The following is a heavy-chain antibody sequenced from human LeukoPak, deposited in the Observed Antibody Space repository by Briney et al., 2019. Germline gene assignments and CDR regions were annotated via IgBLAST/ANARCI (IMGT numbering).Heavy chain of an antibody. CDR1: GDSVSSNSAT. CDR2: TYYRSKWYN. J-gene: IGHJ6*04. CDR3: ARDSYDILTGYYGMDV. D-gene: IGHD3-9*01. Sequence: SQTLSLTCAISGDSVSSNSATWNWIRQSPSRGLEWLGRTYYRSKWYNDYAVSVKSRITINPDTSKNQFSLQLNSVTPEDTAVYYCARDSYDILTGYYGMDVWGKGTTVTVSS. V-gene: IGHV6-1*01.